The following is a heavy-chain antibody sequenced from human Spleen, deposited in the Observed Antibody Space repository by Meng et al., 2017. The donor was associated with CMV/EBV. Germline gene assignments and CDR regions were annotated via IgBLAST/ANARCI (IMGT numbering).Heavy chain of an antibody. CDR2: INPNTGVT. CDR3: ARGVGGDYELPLDY. CDR1: GYTFTGYY. Sequence: ASVKVSCKASGYTFTGYYMHWVRQVPGQGLEWMGWINPNTGVTNYAQRFQGRLTMTRDTSISTAYMELSRLRFDDTAVYYCARGVGGDYELPLDYWGQGTLVTVSS. J-gene: IGHJ4*02. V-gene: IGHV1-2*02. D-gene: IGHD4-17*01.